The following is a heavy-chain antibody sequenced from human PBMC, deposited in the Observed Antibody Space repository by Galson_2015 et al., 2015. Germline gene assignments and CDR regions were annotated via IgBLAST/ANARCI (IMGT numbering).Heavy chain of an antibody. D-gene: IGHD2-21*02. Sequence: SVKVSCKASGYTFTSYYMHWVRQAPGQGLEWMGIINPSGGSTSYAQKFQGRVTMTSYTSTSTVYMELSSLRSEDTAVYYCARAEFVTYFDYWVQGALVTVSS. CDR2: INPSGGST. V-gene: IGHV1-46*01. J-gene: IGHJ4*02. CDR3: ARAEFVTYFDY. CDR1: GYTFTSYY.